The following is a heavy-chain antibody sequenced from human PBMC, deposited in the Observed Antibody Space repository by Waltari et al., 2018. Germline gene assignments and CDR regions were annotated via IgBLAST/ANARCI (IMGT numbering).Heavy chain of an antibody. V-gene: IGHV4-61*01. CDR1: GGSVSSRSDY. Sequence: QVQLQESGPGLVKPSETLSLTCTFPGGSVSSRSDYWSGIRQPPGKGLEWIGYIYYSGSTNYNPSLKSRVTISVDTSKTQFSLKLSSVTAADTAVYYCATGGSSTSCLDVWGKGTTVTVSS. D-gene: IGHD2-2*01. CDR3: ATGGSSTSCLDV. CDR2: IYYSGST. J-gene: IGHJ6*04.